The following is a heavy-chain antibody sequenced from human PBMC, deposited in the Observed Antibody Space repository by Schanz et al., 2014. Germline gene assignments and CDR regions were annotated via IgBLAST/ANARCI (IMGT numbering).Heavy chain of an antibody. V-gene: IGHV3-23*04. D-gene: IGHD1-1*01. CDR1: GFSFSSYS. J-gene: IGHJ5*02. Sequence: EVQLVESGGGLVQPGGSLRLSCAASGFSFSSYSLNWVRQAPGKRLEWVSASSGSGSSTYYADSVKGRFTISRDNSKNLLYLQMNSLRDEDTAVYYCTRDGRLDRQRNWFDPWGQGTLVTVSS. CDR2: SSGSGSST. CDR3: TRDGRLDRQRNWFDP.